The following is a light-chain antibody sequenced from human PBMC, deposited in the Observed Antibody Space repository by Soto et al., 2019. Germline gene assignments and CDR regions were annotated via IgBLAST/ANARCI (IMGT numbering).Light chain of an antibody. J-gene: IGKJ3*01. V-gene: IGKV3-20*01. Sequence: EIVLTQSPGTLSLSPGERATLSCRASQSISSRYLAWYQQKPGQAPRLVIYGASSRATGIPDRFSGSGSGTDFILTISRLEPEDFAVYYCQQYGSSFTFGAGTKVDIK. CDR1: QSISSRY. CDR2: GAS. CDR3: QQYGSSFT.